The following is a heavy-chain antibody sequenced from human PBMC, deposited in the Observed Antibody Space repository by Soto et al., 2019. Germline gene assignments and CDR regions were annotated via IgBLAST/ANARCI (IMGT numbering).Heavy chain of an antibody. V-gene: IGHV3-15*07. D-gene: IGHD3-22*01. CDR3: TTASAGSSGYYSYYYYYGMDV. CDR1: GFTFSNAW. J-gene: IGHJ6*02. CDR2: IKSKTDGGTT. Sequence: GGSLRLSCAASGFTFSNAWMNWVRQAPGKGLEWVGRIKSKTDGGTTDYAAPVKGRFTISRDDSKNTLYLQMNSLKTEDTAVYYCTTASAGSSGYYSYYYYYGMDVWGQGTTVTVS.